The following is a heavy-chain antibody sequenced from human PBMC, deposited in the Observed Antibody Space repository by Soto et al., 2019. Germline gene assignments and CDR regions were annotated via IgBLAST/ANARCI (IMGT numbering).Heavy chain of an antibody. J-gene: IGHJ5*02. D-gene: IGHD3-3*01. CDR3: GRGNAILGVVVQPPDRGFGP. CDR2: IIPIRGIA. CDR1: GGTFSSYT. Sequence: QVQLVQSGAEVKKPGSSVKVSCKASGGTFSSYTISWVRQAPGQGPEWMGRIIPIRGIANYAQKFQGRVTITAEKYTSTAYMELSSVRSEDAAVYCCGRGNAILGVVVQPPDRGFGPWGQGNLVPGSS. V-gene: IGHV1-69*02.